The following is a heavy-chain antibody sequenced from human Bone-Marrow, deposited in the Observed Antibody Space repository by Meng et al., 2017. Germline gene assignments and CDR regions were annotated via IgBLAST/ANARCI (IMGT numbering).Heavy chain of an antibody. CDR3: AKDMGSSGWYGAFDI. CDR2: ISWDGGST. V-gene: IGHV3-43*01. J-gene: IGHJ3*02. Sequence: GESLKISCAASGFTFDDYTMHWVRQAPGKGLEWVSLISWDGGSTYYADSVKGRFTISRDNSKNSLYLQMNSLRTEDTALYYCAKDMGSSGWYGAFDIWGQGTMVTVAS. CDR1: GFTFDDYT. D-gene: IGHD6-19*01.